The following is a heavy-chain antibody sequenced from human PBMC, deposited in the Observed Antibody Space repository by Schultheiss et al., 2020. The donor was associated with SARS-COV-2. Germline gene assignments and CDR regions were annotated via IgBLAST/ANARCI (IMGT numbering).Heavy chain of an antibody. D-gene: IGHD1-1*01. CDR3: ARDPTGTTGYFDY. V-gene: IGHV1-69*06. CDR1: GGTFSSYA. Sequence: SVKVSCKASGGTFSSYAISWVRQAPGQGLEWMGGIIPIFGTANYAKKFQGRVTITADKSTSTAYMELSSLRSEDTAVYYCARDPTGTTGYFDYWGQGTLVTVSS. CDR2: IIPIFGTA. J-gene: IGHJ4*02.